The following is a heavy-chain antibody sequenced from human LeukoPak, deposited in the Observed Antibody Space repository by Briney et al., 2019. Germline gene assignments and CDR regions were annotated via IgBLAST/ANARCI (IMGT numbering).Heavy chain of an antibody. J-gene: IGHJ6*02. V-gene: IGHV4-59*01. D-gene: IGHD6-13*01. CDR3: ARAPAAVYYYYYGMDV. CDR1: GGSISSYY. Sequence: PSETLSLTCTVSGGSISSYYWSWIRQPPGKGPEWIGYIYYSGSTNYNPSLKSRVTTPVDTSKNQFSLKLSSVTAADTAVYYCARAPAAVYYYYYGMDVWGQGTTVTVSS. CDR2: IYYSGST.